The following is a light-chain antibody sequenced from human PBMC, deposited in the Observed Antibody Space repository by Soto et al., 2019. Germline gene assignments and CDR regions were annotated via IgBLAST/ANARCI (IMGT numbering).Light chain of an antibody. CDR1: SSNIGAGYD. CDR3: QSYDSSLSGYV. Sequence: QSVLTQPPSVSGAPGQRVTISCTGSSSNIGAGYDVHWYQQLPGTAPKLLISGNSNRPSGVPDRFSGSKSGTSASLAITGLQAEDEPDYYCQSYDSSLSGYVFGTGTKLTVL. J-gene: IGLJ1*01. CDR2: GNS. V-gene: IGLV1-40*01.